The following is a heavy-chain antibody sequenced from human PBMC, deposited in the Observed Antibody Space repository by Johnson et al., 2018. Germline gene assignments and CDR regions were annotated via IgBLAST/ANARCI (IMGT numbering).Heavy chain of an antibody. Sequence: EVQLLEAGGGLVQPGGSLRLSCAASGFTFSSYSMNWVRQAPGKGLEWVSYISSSSSTIYYADSVKGRFTISRDNAKNSLYLQMNSLSAEDTAVYYCARGAVVVVAAEDYMDVWGKGTTVTVSS. CDR2: ISSSSSTI. D-gene: IGHD2-15*01. J-gene: IGHJ6*03. CDR1: GFTFSSYS. V-gene: IGHV3-48*01. CDR3: ARGAVVVVAAEDYMDV.